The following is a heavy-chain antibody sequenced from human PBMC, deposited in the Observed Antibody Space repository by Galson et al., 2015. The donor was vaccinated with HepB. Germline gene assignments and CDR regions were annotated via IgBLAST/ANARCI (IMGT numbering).Heavy chain of an antibody. D-gene: IGHD1-1*01. CDR1: GFTFSSYA. V-gene: IGHV3-64D*06. CDR2: ISSNGGST. J-gene: IGHJ4*02. Sequence: LRLSCAASGFTFSSYAMHWVRQAPGKGLEYVSAISSNGGSTYYADSVKGRFTISRDNSKNTLYLQMSSLRAEDTAVYYCVKDLGLDDDFFDYWGQGTLVTVSS. CDR3: VKDLGLDDDFFDY.